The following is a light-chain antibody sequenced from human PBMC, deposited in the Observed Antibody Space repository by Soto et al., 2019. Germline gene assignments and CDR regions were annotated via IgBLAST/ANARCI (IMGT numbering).Light chain of an antibody. Sequence: QSALTQPASVSGSPGQSITISCTGTSSDVGSHNFVSWYQQHPGKAPKVMIYEGSKRPSGVSNRFFGSKSGNTASLTISGLQAEDEADYYCCSYARGNSYVFGTGTKLTVL. CDR1: SSDVGSHNF. V-gene: IGLV2-23*01. J-gene: IGLJ1*01. CDR2: EGS. CDR3: CSYARGNSYV.